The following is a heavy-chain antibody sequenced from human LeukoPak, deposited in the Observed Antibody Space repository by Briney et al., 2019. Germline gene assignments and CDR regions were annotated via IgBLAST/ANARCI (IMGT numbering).Heavy chain of an antibody. Sequence: SETLSLTCTVSGGSISSSSYYWGWIRQPPGKGLEWIGSIYYSGSTYYNPSLKSRVTISVDTSKNQFSLKLSSVTAADTAVYYCARVIAVGAGRTTRFDYWGQGTLVTVSS. J-gene: IGHJ4*02. CDR2: IYYSGST. CDR3: ARVIAVGAGRTTRFDY. D-gene: IGHD1-26*01. CDR1: GGSISSSSYY. V-gene: IGHV4-39*07.